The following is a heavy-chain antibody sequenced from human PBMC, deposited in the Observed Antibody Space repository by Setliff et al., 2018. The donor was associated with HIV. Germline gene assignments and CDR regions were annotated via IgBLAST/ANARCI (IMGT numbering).Heavy chain of an antibody. CDR3: VRHGYYYDFIDI. Sequence: SETLSLTCTISGGSFGVYRWSWIRQSAGRGLEWIGRIDSSGTTDYKPSLKGRVAISVDTSRNQFSLRVTSMTAADTAVYFCVRHGYYYDFIDIWGQGTVVTVSS. CDR1: GGSFGVYR. D-gene: IGHD3-22*01. CDR2: IDSSGTT. J-gene: IGHJ3*02. V-gene: IGHV4-4*07.